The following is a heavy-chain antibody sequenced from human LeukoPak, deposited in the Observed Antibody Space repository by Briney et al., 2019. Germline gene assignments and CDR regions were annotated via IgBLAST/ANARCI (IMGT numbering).Heavy chain of an antibody. CDR2: IIPIFGTA. Sequence: SVKVSCKASGDTFSSYGISWVRQAPGQGLEWMGGIIPIFGTANYAQKFQGRVTITADESTSTAYMELSSLRSEDTAVYYCARYDGRFGEYYFDYWGQGTLVSVSS. CDR1: GDTFSSYG. CDR3: ARYDGRFGEYYFDY. V-gene: IGHV1-69*13. J-gene: IGHJ4*02. D-gene: IGHD3-10*01.